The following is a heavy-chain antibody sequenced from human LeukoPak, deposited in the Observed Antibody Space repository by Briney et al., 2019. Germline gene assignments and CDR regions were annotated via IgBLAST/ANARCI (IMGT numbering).Heavy chain of an antibody. CDR3: ARDLGQLERLPDAFDI. Sequence: SQTLSPTCTVSGGSISSGGYYWSWIRQPPGKGLEWIGYIYHSGSTYYNPSLKSRVTISVDRSKNQFSLKLSSVTAADTAVYYCARDLGQLERLPDAFDIWGQGTMVAVSS. J-gene: IGHJ3*02. CDR1: GGSISSGGYY. D-gene: IGHD1-1*01. V-gene: IGHV4-30-2*01. CDR2: IYHSGST.